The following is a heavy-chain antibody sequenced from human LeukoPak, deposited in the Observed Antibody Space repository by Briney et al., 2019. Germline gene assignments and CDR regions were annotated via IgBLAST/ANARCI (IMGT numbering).Heavy chain of an antibody. CDR2: ISSSSSTI. CDR3: ARDKHIATPYYYMDV. CDR1: GFTFSSYS. D-gene: IGHD2-21*01. V-gene: IGHV3-48*04. J-gene: IGHJ6*03. Sequence: GGSLRLSCAASGFTFSSYSMNWVRQAPGKGLEWISYISSSSSTIYYADSVKGRFTISRDNAKNSLYVQMNSLRAEDTAVYYCARDKHIATPYYYMDVWGKGTTVTVSS.